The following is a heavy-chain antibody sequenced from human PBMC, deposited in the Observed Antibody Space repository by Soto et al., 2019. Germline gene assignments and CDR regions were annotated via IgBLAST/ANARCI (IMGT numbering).Heavy chain of an antibody. CDR3: ARGLGSGDY. CDR1: GYTFTGYY. Sequence: ASVKVSCKASGYTFTGYYMHWVRQAPGQGLEWMGWINPNSGGTNYAQKFQGWVTITRDTSTSTVYMDLSSLRSEDTAVYYCARGLGSGDYWGRGTLVTVSS. CDR2: INPNSGGT. D-gene: IGHD6-25*01. J-gene: IGHJ4*02. V-gene: IGHV1-2*04.